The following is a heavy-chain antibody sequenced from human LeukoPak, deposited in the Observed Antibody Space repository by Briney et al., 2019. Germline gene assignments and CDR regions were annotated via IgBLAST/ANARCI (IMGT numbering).Heavy chain of an antibody. J-gene: IGHJ6*02. CDR1: GGSFSDHF. V-gene: IGHV4-34*01. D-gene: IGHD3-10*01. Sequence: SETLSLTCAVYGGSFSDHFWSWIRQPPGKGLEWIGEINHSGSTDYNPSLKSRLTISVDTSKKQFSLKVNSVTAADTAVYYCASRPPWFGVYTMDVWGQGTTVTVSS. CDR3: ASRPPWFGVYTMDV. CDR2: INHSGST.